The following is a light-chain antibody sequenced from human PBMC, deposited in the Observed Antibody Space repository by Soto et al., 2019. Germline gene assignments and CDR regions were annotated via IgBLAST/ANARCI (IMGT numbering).Light chain of an antibody. CDR3: LQHNSYPPT. Sequence: DIQMTQSPSSLSASVGDRVTITCRASQGIGSDLGWYQQKPGKAPKRLIYAASSLQSGVPSRFNGSGSGTEFTLTISSLQAEDFATYFCLQHNSYPPTFGGGTKVEIK. CDR1: QGIGSD. CDR2: AAS. J-gene: IGKJ4*01. V-gene: IGKV1-17*01.